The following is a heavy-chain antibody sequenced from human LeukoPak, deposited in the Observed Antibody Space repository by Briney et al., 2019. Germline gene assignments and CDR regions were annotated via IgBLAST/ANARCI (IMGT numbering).Heavy chain of an antibody. CDR3: ASVYKYAMDV. CDR1: GYTLTSYY. J-gene: IGHJ6*02. V-gene: IGHV1-46*01. CDR2: INPSSGST. Sequence: ASVKVSCKASGYTLTSYYLHWVRQAPGQELEWMAIINPSSGSTSHAQKFQGRVTMTRDTSASTVYMELSGLRSEDTAVYYCASVYKYAMDVWGQGTTVTVSS.